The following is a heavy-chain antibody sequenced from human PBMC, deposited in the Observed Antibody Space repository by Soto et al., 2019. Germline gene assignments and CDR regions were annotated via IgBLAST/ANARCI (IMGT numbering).Heavy chain of an antibody. D-gene: IGHD6-19*01. Sequence: GGSLRLSCAASGFTFSSYAMSWVRQAPGKGLEWVSAISGSGGSTYYADYVKGRFTISRDNSKNTLYLQMNSLRAEDTAVYYCAKSSYSSPDQLDYWGQGTLVTVSS. J-gene: IGHJ4*02. CDR3: AKSSYSSPDQLDY. CDR2: ISGSGGST. CDR1: GFTFSSYA. V-gene: IGHV3-23*01.